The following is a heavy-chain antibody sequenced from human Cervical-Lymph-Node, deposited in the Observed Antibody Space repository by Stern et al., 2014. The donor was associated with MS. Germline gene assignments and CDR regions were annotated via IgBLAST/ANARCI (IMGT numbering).Heavy chain of an antibody. CDR2: ISYDGSKK. CDR1: GFTFNDYA. J-gene: IGHJ6*02. CDR3: AKSGHYGDYENYYYGVDV. Sequence: QVQLVQSGGGVVQPGRSLRLSCAASGFTFNDYAIHWVRQSPGKGLEWAALISYDGSKKYYADSVKGRFSISRDDSRNTVYLQMDSLRVEDSAVYYCAKSGHYGDYENYYYGVDVWGQGTTVTVSS. D-gene: IGHD4-17*01. V-gene: IGHV3-30*04.